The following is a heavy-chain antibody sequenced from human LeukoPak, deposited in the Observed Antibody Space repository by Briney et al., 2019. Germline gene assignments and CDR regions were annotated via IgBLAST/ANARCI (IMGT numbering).Heavy chain of an antibody. D-gene: IGHD6-19*01. CDR1: GFTFSTYW. CDR3: ATAAFSSGWYFDY. CDR2: INNDGGST. J-gene: IGHJ4*02. Sequence: GGSLRLSCAVSGFTFSTYWMHWVSHVHGRGVVWDSRINNDGGSTTYAGCVQGRFTVSRDHATNTLSRQMSSLRVEDTAIYYCATAAFSSGWYFDYWGQGTPVTVSS. V-gene: IGHV3-74*01.